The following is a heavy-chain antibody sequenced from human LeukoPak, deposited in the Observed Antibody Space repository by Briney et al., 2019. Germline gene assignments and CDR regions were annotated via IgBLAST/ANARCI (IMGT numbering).Heavy chain of an antibody. J-gene: IGHJ6*03. V-gene: IGHV3-20*04. CDR2: INWNGGST. Sequence: GSLILSCASSGFTFDDYGMSWVRQAPGKGLEWVSGINWNGGSTGYADSVKGRFTISRDNAKNSLYLQMNSLRAEDTALYYCARATCSSTSCYRNYYYYYMDVWGKGTTVTVSS. D-gene: IGHD2-2*02. CDR1: GFTFDDYG. CDR3: ARATCSSTSCYRNYYYYYMDV.